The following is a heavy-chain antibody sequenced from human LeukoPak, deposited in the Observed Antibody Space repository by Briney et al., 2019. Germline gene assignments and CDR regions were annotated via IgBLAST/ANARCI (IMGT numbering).Heavy chain of an antibody. V-gene: IGHV3-23*01. CDR3: ARGNYDILTGYGFSFFDY. CDR2: ISGSGGST. J-gene: IGHJ4*02. CDR1: GFTFSSYA. Sequence: PGGSLRLSCAASGFTFSSYAMSWVRQAPGKGLEWVSAISGSGGSTYYADSVEGRFTISRDNSKNTLYLQMNSLRAEDTAVYYCARGNYDILTGYGFSFFDYWGQGTLVTVSS. D-gene: IGHD3-9*01.